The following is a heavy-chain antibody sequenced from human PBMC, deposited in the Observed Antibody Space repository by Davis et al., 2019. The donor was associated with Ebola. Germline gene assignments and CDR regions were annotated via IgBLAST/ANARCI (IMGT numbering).Heavy chain of an antibody. Sequence: ASVKVSCKASGYTFTSYYMHWVRQAPGQGLEWMGIINPSGGSTSYAQKFQGRVTMTRNTSISTAYMELSSLRSEDTAVYYCARLIAVADPGSDYWGQGTLVTVSS. D-gene: IGHD6-19*01. J-gene: IGHJ4*02. V-gene: IGHV1-46*01. CDR2: INPSGGST. CDR3: ARLIAVADPGSDY. CDR1: GYTFTSYY.